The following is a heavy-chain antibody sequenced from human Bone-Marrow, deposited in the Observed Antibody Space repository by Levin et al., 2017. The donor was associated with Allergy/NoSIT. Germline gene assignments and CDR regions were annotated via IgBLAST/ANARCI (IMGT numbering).Heavy chain of an antibody. V-gene: IGHV1-18*01. CDR3: ARDPDCTTGGCPEGSWFDP. CDR2: VNGYNTNT. CDR1: GYSFTTYG. J-gene: IGHJ5*02. Sequence: GESLKISCEASGYSFTTYGITWVRQAPGQGLEWMGWVNGYNTNTIYAQKFQGRVTMTTDTSTNTAYMELRSLKSDDTALYYCARDPDCTTGGCPEGSWFDPWGQGTLVTVSS. D-gene: IGHD1-1*01.